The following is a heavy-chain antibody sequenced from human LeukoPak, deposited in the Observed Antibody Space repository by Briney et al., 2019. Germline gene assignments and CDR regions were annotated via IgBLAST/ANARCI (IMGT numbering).Heavy chain of an antibody. J-gene: IGHJ6*02. CDR3: ARGPYYDFWSGYRYYYYYGMDV. Sequence: SETLSLTCTVSGGSISSYYWSWIRQPAGKGLEWIGRIYTSGSTNYNPSLKSRVTMSVDTSKNQFSLKLSSVTAADTAVYYCARGPYYDFWSGYRYYYYYGMDVWGQGTTVTVSS. CDR1: GGSISSYY. CDR2: IYTSGST. D-gene: IGHD3-3*01. V-gene: IGHV4-4*07.